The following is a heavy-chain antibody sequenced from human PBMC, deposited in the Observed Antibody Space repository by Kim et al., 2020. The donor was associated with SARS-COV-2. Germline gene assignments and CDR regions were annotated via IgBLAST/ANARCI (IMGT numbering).Heavy chain of an antibody. CDR2: ISSSGSTI. D-gene: IGHD1-26*01. Sequence: GGSLRLSCAASGFTFSSYEMNWVRQAPGKGLEWVSYISSSGSTIYYADSVKGRFTISRDNAKNSLYLQMNSLRAEDTAVYYCAGGSGSYWDAFDIWGQGTMVTVFS. CDR3: AGGSGSYWDAFDI. CDR1: GFTFSSYE. J-gene: IGHJ3*02. V-gene: IGHV3-48*03.